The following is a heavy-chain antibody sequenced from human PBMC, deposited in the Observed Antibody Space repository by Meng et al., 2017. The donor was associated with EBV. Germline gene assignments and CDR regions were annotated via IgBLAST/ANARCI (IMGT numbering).Heavy chain of an antibody. V-gene: IGHV4-39*07. D-gene: IGHD4-17*01. CDR3: AREDGDDVLVYFDY. J-gene: IGHJ4*02. CDR2: IYYTGIT. Sequence: QLQLQESGPGLVKPSETLSLPCPFSGGSISSSSYYWGWIRQPPGKGLEWIGNIYYTGITYYNPSLKSRVTMSVDTSKNQFSLKLSSVTAADTAVYYCAREDGDDVLVYFDYWGQGTLVTVSS. CDR1: GGSISSSSYY.